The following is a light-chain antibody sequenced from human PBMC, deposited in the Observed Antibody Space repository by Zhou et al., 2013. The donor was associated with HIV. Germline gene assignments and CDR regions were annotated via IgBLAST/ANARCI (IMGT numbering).Light chain of an antibody. CDR3: QQYNTYPMST. CDR1: QDISTY. CDR2: AAS. Sequence: IRMTQSPSSFSASTGDRVTVSCRASQDISTYVAWYQQKLGKTPRLLIYAASTLQSGVPSRFSGTGSGTDFTLTISCLQPDDFATYYCQQYNTYPMSTFGQGTKLEIK. V-gene: IGKV1-8*01. J-gene: IGKJ2*01.